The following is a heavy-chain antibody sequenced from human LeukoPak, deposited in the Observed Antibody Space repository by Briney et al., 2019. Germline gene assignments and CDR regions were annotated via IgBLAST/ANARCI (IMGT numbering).Heavy chain of an antibody. V-gene: IGHV3-64*01. CDR3: ARDRLLYYFDY. J-gene: IGHJ4*02. CDR2: ISSNGGNT. Sequence: TGGSLRLSCAASRFTFSNYAMHWVRQAPGKGLEHVSAISSNGGNTHYANSVKGRFTISRDNSKNTLYLQMGSLRAEDMAVYYCARDRLLYYFDYWGQGTLVTVSS. CDR1: RFTFSNYA.